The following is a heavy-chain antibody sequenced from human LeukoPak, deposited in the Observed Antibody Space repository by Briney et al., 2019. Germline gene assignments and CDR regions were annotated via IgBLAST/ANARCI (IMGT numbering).Heavy chain of an antibody. Sequence: SETLSLTCTVSGYSISSGYSWGWIRQPPGKGLEWIESMYHGGSTYYNPSLKSRVTISVDTSKNQFSLKLSSVTAADTAVYYCARAWGEAAAGTVDYWGQGTLVTVSS. V-gene: IGHV4-38-2*02. CDR3: ARAWGEAAAGTVDY. J-gene: IGHJ4*02. CDR1: GYSISSGYS. D-gene: IGHD6-13*01. CDR2: MYHGGST.